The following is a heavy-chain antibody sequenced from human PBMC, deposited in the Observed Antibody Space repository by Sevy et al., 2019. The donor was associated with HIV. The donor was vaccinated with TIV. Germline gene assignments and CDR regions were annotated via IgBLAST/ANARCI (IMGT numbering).Heavy chain of an antibody. D-gene: IGHD3-22*01. Sequence: GESLKISCKGSGYSFTNYWIAWVRQMPGKGREWMGIIYPGDSETRYSPSFQGQVTISADKSISTAYLHWSSLKASDTAMYYCARFYDSSGHFPSDYWGQGTLVTVSS. J-gene: IGHJ4*02. CDR2: IYPGDSET. CDR1: GYSFTNYW. CDR3: ARFYDSSGHFPSDY. V-gene: IGHV5-51*01.